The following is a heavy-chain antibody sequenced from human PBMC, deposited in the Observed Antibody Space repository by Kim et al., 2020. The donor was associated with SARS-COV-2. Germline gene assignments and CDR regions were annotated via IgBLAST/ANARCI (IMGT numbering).Heavy chain of an antibody. D-gene: IGHD2-2*01. CDR2: ISSTSSAI. J-gene: IGHJ6*02. CDR3: ARECSSRSCSYQYAMDV. Sequence: GGSLRLSCAASGFTFSTYSMNWVRQAPGKGLEWVSYISSTSSAIYHAASVKGRFTISRDNAKNSLYLQMNSLRDEDTAVYYCARECSSRSCSYQYAMDVWGQGPRSPSP. V-gene: IGHV3-48*02. CDR1: GFTFSTYS.